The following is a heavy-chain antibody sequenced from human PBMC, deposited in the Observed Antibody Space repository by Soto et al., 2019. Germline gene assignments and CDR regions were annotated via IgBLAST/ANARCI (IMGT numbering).Heavy chain of an antibody. V-gene: IGHV4-59*01. D-gene: IGHD5-12*01. J-gene: IGHJ5*02. CDR2: IYYSGST. Sequence: SLTCTVSGGSISSYYWSWIRQPPGKGLEWIGYIYYSGSTNYNPSLKSRVTISVDTSKNQFSLKLSSVTAADTAVYYCARDRYSGYVWFDPWGQGTLVTVSS. CDR3: ARDRYSGYVWFDP. CDR1: GGSISSYY.